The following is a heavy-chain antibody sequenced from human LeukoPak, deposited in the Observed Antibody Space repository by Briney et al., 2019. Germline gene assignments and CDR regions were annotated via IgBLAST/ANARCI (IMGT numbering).Heavy chain of an antibody. CDR1: GFTFDDYA. Sequence: PGGSLRLSCAASGFTFDDYAMHWVRQAPGKGLEWVSGISWNSGSTYYADSVKGRFTISRDNSKNTLYLQMNSLRAEDTAVYYCAKDGVVVIATEYFQHWGQGTLVTVSS. CDR2: ISWNSGST. J-gene: IGHJ1*01. V-gene: IGHV3-9*01. D-gene: IGHD2-21*01. CDR3: AKDGVVVIATEYFQH.